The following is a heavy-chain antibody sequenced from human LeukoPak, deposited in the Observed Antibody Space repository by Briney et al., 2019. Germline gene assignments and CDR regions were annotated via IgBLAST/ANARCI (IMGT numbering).Heavy chain of an antibody. Sequence: NASETLSLTCTVSGGSISSSSYYWGWIRQPPGKGLEWIGSIYYSGSTYYNPSLKSRVTISVDTSKNRFSLKLSSVTAADTAVYYCARRRVRGAFDYWGQGTLVTVSS. CDR3: ARRRVRGAFDY. J-gene: IGHJ4*02. V-gene: IGHV4-39*01. CDR1: GGSISSSSYY. CDR2: IYYSGST. D-gene: IGHD3-10*01.